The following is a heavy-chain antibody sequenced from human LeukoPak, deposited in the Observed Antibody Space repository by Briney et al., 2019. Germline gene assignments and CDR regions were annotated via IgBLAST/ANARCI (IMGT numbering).Heavy chain of an antibody. D-gene: IGHD3-10*01. J-gene: IGHJ4*02. Sequence: PSETLSLTCTVSGGSISGYYWSWIRQPPGKGLEWIGYISYSGSTNYNPSLKSRVTNSLDTSKNQFSLKLSSVTAADTAVYYCARDQSSVTIHGGYCDFWGQGTLVTVSS. CDR3: ARDQSSVTIHGGYCDF. CDR1: GGSISGYY. V-gene: IGHV4-59*01. CDR2: ISYSGST.